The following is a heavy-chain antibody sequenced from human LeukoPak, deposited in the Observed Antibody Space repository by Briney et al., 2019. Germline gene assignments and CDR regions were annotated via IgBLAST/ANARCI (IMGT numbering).Heavy chain of an antibody. CDR1: GYTFSDYG. CDR3: AKGPDSSGYGYYYGMVV. CDR2: ISYSGVVK. Sequence: PGGSLRLSCTASGYTFSDYGMHWVRQAPGKGLEWLSVISYSGVVKFYADSVKGRFTISRDNSKNTLYLQMNSLRAEDTAVYYCAKGPDSSGYGYYYGMVVWGQGTTVTVSS. V-gene: IGHV3-30*18. D-gene: IGHD3-22*01. J-gene: IGHJ6*02.